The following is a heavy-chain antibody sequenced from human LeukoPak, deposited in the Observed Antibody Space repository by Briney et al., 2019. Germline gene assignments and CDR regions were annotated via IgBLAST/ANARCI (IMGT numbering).Heavy chain of an antibody. CDR1: GFTFSSYG. V-gene: IGHV3-33*06. CDR3: AKDRWTGSNWFDP. D-gene: IGHD3/OR15-3a*01. J-gene: IGHJ5*02. CDR2: IWYDGSNK. Sequence: PGGSLRLSCAASGFTFSSYGMDWVRQAPGKGLEWVAVIWYDGSNKYYADSVKGRFTISRDNSKNTLYLQMNSLRAEDAAVYYCAKDRWTGSNWFDPWGQGTLVTVSS.